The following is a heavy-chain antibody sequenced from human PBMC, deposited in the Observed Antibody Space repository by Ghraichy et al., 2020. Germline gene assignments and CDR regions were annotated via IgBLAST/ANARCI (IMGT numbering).Heavy chain of an antibody. CDR2: INHSGST. CDR1: GGSFSGYY. Sequence: SETLSLTCAVYGGSFSGYYWSWIRQPPGKGLEWIGEINHSGSTNYNPSLKSRVTISVDTSKNQFSLKLSSVTAADTAVYYCAITRLDSSWSFDYWGQGTLVTVSS. V-gene: IGHV4-34*01. D-gene: IGHD6-13*01. J-gene: IGHJ4*02. CDR3: AITRLDSSWSFDY.